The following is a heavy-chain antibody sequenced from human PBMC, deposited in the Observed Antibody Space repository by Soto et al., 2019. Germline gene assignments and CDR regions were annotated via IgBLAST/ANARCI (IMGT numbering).Heavy chain of an antibody. CDR2: IYYSRST. J-gene: IGHJ6*03. V-gene: IGHV4-31*11. CDR1: GGSLSSGNFY. CDR3: AREVPAAMGGVPYYYMDV. Sequence: QVQLQESGPGLVRPSQTLSLTCAVSGGSLSSGNFYWNWIRQHPGKGLEWIGYIYYSRSTYYNPSLTCRATIPVSTSNSQFSLKLGSVTAADTAVYYCAREVPAAMGGVPYYYMDVWGKGTTVTVSS. D-gene: IGHD2-2*01.